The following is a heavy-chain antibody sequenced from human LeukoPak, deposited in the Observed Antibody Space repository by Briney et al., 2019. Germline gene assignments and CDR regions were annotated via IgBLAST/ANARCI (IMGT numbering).Heavy chain of an antibody. D-gene: IGHD3-10*01. V-gene: IGHV1-69*04. J-gene: IGHJ5*02. CDR2: IIPILGIA. CDR3: ARGGSYYGSGKDWFDP. Sequence: SVKVSCKASGGTFSSYAISWVRQAAGQGLEWMGRIIPILGIANYAQKFQGRVTITADKYTSTAYMELSSLRSEDTAVYYCARGGSYYGSGKDWFDPWGQGTLVTVSS. CDR1: GGTFSSYA.